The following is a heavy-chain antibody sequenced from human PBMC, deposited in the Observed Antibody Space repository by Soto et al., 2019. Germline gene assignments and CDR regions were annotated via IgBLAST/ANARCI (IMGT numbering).Heavy chain of an antibody. Sequence: ASVKVSCKASGYTFTSYAMNWVRQAPGQGLEWMGWINTNTGNPTYAQGFTGRLVFSLDTSVSTAYLQICSLKAEDTAVYYCARDLDSSGWYSFYYYYGMDVWGQGTTVTVSS. D-gene: IGHD6-19*01. J-gene: IGHJ6*02. CDR3: ARDLDSSGWYSFYYYYGMDV. CDR2: INTNTGNP. V-gene: IGHV7-4-1*01. CDR1: GYTFTSYA.